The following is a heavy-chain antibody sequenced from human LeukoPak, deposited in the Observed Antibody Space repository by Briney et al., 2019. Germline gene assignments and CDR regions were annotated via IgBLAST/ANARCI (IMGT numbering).Heavy chain of an antibody. D-gene: IGHD6-19*01. CDR1: GFTFSSYA. Sequence: QPREALRLCCAAPGFTFSSYAMSWVRQAPGKGLEWVSAISGSGGSTYYADSVKGRFTISRDNSKNTLYPQMNSLRAEDTAVYYCAKDRASGWPNAFDIWGQGTMVTVSS. V-gene: IGHV3-23*01. CDR2: ISGSGGST. CDR3: AKDRASGWPNAFDI. J-gene: IGHJ3*02.